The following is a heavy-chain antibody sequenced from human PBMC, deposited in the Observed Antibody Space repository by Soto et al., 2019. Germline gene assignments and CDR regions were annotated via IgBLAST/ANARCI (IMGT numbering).Heavy chain of an antibody. D-gene: IGHD2-2*01. V-gene: IGHV3-74*01. CDR1: GFTFSSYG. CDR3: ARVLGYCSSTSCPDFDY. J-gene: IGHJ4*02. CDR2: INSDGSST. Sequence: GGSLRLSCAASGFTFSSYGMHWVRQAPGKGLVWVSRINSDGSSTSYAYSVKGRFTICRDNTKNTLYLQMNRRRGDDTAVYYCARVLGYCSSTSCPDFDYWGQGTLVTVSS.